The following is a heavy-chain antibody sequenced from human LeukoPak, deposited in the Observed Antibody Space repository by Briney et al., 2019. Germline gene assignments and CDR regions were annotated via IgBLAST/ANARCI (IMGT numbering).Heavy chain of an antibody. CDR3: ASGTAGQTDLFY. V-gene: IGHV3-7*01. J-gene: IGHJ4*01. CDR1: GFTFSGYV. D-gene: IGHD3-9*01. Sequence: GGSLRLSCAASGFTFSGYVMTWVRQPPGKGLEWVAYIKKDGSDQYYVDSVRGRFTISRDNAKNSLYLQMNSLRGDDTAIYYCASGTAGQTDLFYWGQGILVTVSS. CDR2: IKKDGSDQ.